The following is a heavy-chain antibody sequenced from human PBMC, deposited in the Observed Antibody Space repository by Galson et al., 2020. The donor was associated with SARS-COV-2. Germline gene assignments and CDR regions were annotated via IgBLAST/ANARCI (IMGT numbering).Heavy chain of an antibody. CDR3: ARHLTYFYDSSGYFPLDY. CDR1: GGSISSHY. Sequence: SENLSLTCSVSGGSISSHYWSWLRQPPGKGLEWIAYMSYSGSPNYNPSLKSRVTISVDTSKNQLSLILTSVTAADTAVYYCARHLTYFYDSSGYFPLDYLGQGTLVTVSS. J-gene: IGHJ4*02. V-gene: IGHV4-59*08. D-gene: IGHD3-22*01. CDR2: MSYSGSP.